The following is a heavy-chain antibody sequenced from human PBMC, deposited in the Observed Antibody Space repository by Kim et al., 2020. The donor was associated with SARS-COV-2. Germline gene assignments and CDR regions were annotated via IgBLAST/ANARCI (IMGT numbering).Heavy chain of an antibody. J-gene: IGHJ4*02. CDR2: ISYDSKNK. D-gene: IGHD1-20*01. CDR3: ARDQKKDSYNWDYFDL. CDR1: GFTLEAYA. V-gene: IGHV3-30*04. Sequence: GGSLRLSCTASGFTLEAYAMHWVRQAPGEGLEWVAVISYDSKNKHYADSVKGRFTISRDNSENMLFLHMDSLRVEDTAMYYCARDQKKDSYNWDYFDLWGQGSLVTVSS.